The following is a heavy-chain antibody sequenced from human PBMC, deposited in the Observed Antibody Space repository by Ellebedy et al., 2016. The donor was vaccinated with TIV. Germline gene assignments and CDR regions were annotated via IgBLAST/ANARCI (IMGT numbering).Heavy chain of an antibody. V-gene: IGHV1-2*02. Sequence: AASVKVSCKASGYTFTNYYMNWVRQAPGQGLEWMAWINPNSGGTNYAQKFQGRVTVTRATSTSTAFLELSRLRSDDTAVYYCTRDLTNIMSGDYWGQGTLVTVSS. CDR1: GYTFTNYY. J-gene: IGHJ4*02. CDR3: TRDLTNIMSGDY. CDR2: INPNSGGT. D-gene: IGHD5/OR15-5a*01.